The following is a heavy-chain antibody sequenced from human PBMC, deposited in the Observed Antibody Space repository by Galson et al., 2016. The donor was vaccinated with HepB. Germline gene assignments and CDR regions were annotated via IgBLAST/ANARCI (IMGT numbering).Heavy chain of an antibody. J-gene: IGHJ6*02. CDR1: GFTFSKYG. D-gene: IGHD3-9*01. Sequence: SLRLSCAASGFTFSKYGMHWVRQAPGKGLEWVAIIWYDGSKKYYADSVKGRFTISRDNSKSTLYLQMNSLRAEDTAVYYCASDVLRYPEGVDVWGQGTTVTVSS. CDR2: IWYDGSKK. CDR3: ASDVLRYPEGVDV. V-gene: IGHV3-33*01.